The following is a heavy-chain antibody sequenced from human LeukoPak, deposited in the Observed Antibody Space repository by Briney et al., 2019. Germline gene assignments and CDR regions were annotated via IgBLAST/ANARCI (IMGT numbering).Heavy chain of an antibody. Sequence: ASVKVSCKASGYTFTGYYMHWVRQAPGQGLEWMGWINPNSGGTNYAQKFQGRVTMTRDTSISTAYMELSRLRSDDTAVYYCARDYYYDSSGYYGSGFDYWGQGTLVTVSS. CDR1: GYTFTGYY. D-gene: IGHD3-22*01. CDR2: INPNSGGT. CDR3: ARDYYYDSSGYYGSGFDY. J-gene: IGHJ4*02. V-gene: IGHV1-2*02.